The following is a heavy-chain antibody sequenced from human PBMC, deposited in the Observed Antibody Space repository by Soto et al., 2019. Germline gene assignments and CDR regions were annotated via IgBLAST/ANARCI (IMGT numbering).Heavy chain of an antibody. CDR1: GDIVSSNSAA. J-gene: IGHJ6*04. CDR2: TYYRSKWYN. V-gene: IGHV6-1*01. CDR3: ASESIAAAGTYYYYYGTDV. D-gene: IGHD6-13*01. Sequence: SQTLSLTCAISGDIVSSNSAAWNWIRQSPSRGLEWLGRTYYRSKWYNDYAVSVKSRITINPDTSKNQFSLQLNSVTPEDTAVYYSASESIAAAGTYYYYYGTDVWGKGTTGTVSS.